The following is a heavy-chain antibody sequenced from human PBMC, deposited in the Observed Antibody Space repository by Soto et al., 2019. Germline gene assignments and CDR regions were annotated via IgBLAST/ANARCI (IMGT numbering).Heavy chain of an antibody. CDR2: CSYSGTT. CDR1: GVSVSSGSFY. V-gene: IGHV4-61*01. Sequence: SETLSLTCTVSGVSVSSGSFYWTWLRQPPGQGLEWIGFCSYSGTTNYKPSLKRRVTISVATSRSQIYLKVSSLTAADQAVYYCCRGASVTQYDYWGQGTLVTVSS. CDR3: CRGASVTQYDY. D-gene: IGHD4-17*01. J-gene: IGHJ4*01.